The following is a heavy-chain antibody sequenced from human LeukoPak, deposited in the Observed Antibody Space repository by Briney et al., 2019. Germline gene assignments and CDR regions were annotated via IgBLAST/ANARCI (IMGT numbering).Heavy chain of an antibody. V-gene: IGHV5-51*01. D-gene: IGHD6-19*01. J-gene: IGHJ4*02. Sequence: GESLKISCKSSGYCFIAYWICWARQIPGKGLEWMGIIYPGGSDTTYRPSFQGQVTNSVDKSISAAYLQWSSLKASDTAMYDCARLGSGWYGDFDYWGQGTLVTVSS. CDR1: GYCFIAYW. CDR2: IYPGGSDT. CDR3: ARLGSGWYGDFDY.